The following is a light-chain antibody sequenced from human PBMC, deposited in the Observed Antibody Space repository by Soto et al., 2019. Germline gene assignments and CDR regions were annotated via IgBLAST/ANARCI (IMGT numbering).Light chain of an antibody. J-gene: IGKJ2*01. V-gene: IGKV3-20*01. Sequence: EIVLTQSPGTLSLSPGERATLSCRASQSVSSSYLAWYQQKPGQAPRLLIYGASSRATGIPDRFSGSGSGTDFTLTISRLEPEDFAVYYGQQYGSSPMYTFGQGTQLEIK. CDR3: QQYGSSPMYT. CDR2: GAS. CDR1: QSVSSSY.